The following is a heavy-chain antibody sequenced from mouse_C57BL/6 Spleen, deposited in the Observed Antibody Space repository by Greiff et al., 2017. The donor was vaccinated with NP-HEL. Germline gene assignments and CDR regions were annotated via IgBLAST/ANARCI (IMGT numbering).Heavy chain of an antibody. J-gene: IGHJ1*03. CDR3: TSLLRTSYWYFDV. Sequence: EVQLQQSGAELVRPGASVKLSCTASGFNIKDDYMHWVKQRPEQGLEWIGWIDPENGDTEYASKFQGKATITADTSSNTAYLQLSSLTSEDTAVYYCTSLLRTSYWYFDVWGTGTTVTVPS. CDR2: IDPENGDT. V-gene: IGHV14-4*01. CDR1: GFNIKDDY. D-gene: IGHD1-2*01.